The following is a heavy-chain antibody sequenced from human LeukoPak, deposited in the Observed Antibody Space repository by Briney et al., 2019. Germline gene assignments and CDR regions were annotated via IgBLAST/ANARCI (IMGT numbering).Heavy chain of an antibody. CDR2: INPSGGSP. D-gene: IGHD3-10*01. CDR3: ARDYRYPLFSSRSYPMGFDY. J-gene: IGHJ4*02. CDR1: GYTFTSYH. Sequence: ASVKVSCKASGYTFTSYHLHWVRQAPGQGLEWMGIINPSGGSPNYAQKFQGRVTMTTDTSTSTAYMELRSLRSDDTAVYYCARDYRYPLFSSRSYPMGFDYWGQGTLVTVSS. V-gene: IGHV1-46*01.